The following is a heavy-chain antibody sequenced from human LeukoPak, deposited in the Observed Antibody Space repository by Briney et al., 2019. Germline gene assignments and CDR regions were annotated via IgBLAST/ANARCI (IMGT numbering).Heavy chain of an antibody. CDR3: ARDYYGSAIPGFDP. V-gene: IGHV3-21*01. CDR1: GFSFSTYT. Sequence: GGSLRLSCAASGFSFSTYTMHWVRQAPGEGLEWVSSISSRSNYIYYAESVRGRFTISRDNAKNSLYLQMDGLRTEDTAVYYCARDYYGSAIPGFDPWGQGTLVTVSS. CDR2: ISSRSNYI. J-gene: IGHJ5*02. D-gene: IGHD3-10*01.